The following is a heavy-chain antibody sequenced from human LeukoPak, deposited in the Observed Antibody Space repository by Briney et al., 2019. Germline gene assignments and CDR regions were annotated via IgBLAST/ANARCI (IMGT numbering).Heavy chain of an antibody. CDR3: ASSGSYRFDY. J-gene: IGHJ4*02. Sequence: GGSLRLSCAASGFTFSSYAMHWVRQAPGKGLEWVAVISYDGSNKYYADSVKGRFTISRDNFKNTLYLQMNSLRAEDTAVYYCASSGSYRFDYWGQGTLVTVS. CDR1: GFTFSSYA. V-gene: IGHV3-30-3*01. D-gene: IGHD1-26*01. CDR2: ISYDGSNK.